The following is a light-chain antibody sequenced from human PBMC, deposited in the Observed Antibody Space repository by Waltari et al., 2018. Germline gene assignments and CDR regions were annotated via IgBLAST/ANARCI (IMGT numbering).Light chain of an antibody. CDR2: GTS. CDR3: QQYYTWPLT. CDR1: QRVTSY. J-gene: IGKJ4*01. Sequence: EIVMTQSPATLSVSPGERATLPCRASQRVTSYLAWYQQKPGQAPRLLIYGTSTRATGIPARFGGSGSGIEFTLTISSLQSEDFAVYYCQQYYTWPLTFGGGTKVEIK. V-gene: IGKV3-15*01.